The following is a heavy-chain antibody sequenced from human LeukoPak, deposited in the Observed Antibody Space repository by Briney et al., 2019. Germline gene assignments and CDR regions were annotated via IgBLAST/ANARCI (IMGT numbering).Heavy chain of an antibody. Sequence: PSETLSLTCTVSGGSFSGYYWSWIRQSPGKGLEWIGEINHSGSTNYNPSLKSRVTISVDTSKNQFSLKLSSVTAADTAVYYCARARGVRITIFGVVRYYFDYWGQGTLVTVSS. CDR3: ARARGVRITIFGVVRYYFDY. CDR1: GGSFSGYY. V-gene: IGHV4-34*01. J-gene: IGHJ4*02. CDR2: INHSGST. D-gene: IGHD3-3*01.